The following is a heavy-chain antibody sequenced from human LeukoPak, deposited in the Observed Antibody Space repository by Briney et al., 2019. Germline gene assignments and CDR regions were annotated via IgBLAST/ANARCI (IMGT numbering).Heavy chain of an antibody. Sequence: SVKVSCKASGGTFSSYAISWVRQAPGQGLEWMGRIIPIFGTANYAQKFQGRVTITTDESTSTAYMELSSLRSEATAVYYCARALVRTYYYDSSSAFDIWGQGTMVTVSS. J-gene: IGHJ3*02. V-gene: IGHV1-69*05. D-gene: IGHD3-22*01. CDR1: GGTFSSYA. CDR2: IIPIFGTA. CDR3: ARALVRTYYYDSSSAFDI.